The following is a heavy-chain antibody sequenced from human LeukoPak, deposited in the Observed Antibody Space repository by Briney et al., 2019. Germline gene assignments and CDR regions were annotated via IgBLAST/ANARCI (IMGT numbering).Heavy chain of an antibody. J-gene: IGHJ6*03. CDR1: GFTFDDYG. D-gene: IGHD1-26*01. CDR3: ARPYSGSYYYFYMDV. Sequence: GRSLRLSCAASGFTFDDYGMSWVRQAPGKGLEWVSGINLNGGSTGYADSVKGRFTISRDNAKNSLYLQMNSLRAEDTALYHCARPYSGSYYYFYMDVWGKGTTVTV. CDR2: INLNGGST. V-gene: IGHV3-20*01.